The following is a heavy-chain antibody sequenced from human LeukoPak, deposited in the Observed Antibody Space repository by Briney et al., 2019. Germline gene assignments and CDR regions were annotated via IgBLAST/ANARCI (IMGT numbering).Heavy chain of an antibody. CDR2: ISSSGSAI. J-gene: IGHJ4*02. Sequence: PGGSLRLSCAVSGFTFSSYEMNWVRQAPGKGLEWVSYISSSGSAIYYADSVKGRFTISRDNAKNSLYLQMNSLRAEDTAVYYWARANYYDTTGFDYWGQGTLVTVSS. D-gene: IGHD3-22*01. V-gene: IGHV3-48*03. CDR1: GFTFSSYE. CDR3: ARANYYDTTGFDY.